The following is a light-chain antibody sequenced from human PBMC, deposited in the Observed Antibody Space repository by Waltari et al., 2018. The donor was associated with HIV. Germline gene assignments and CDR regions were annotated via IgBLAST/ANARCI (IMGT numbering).Light chain of an antibody. Sequence: DLTQPPSVSVPPGQTATITCTGDALTKRYGYWYQKKSGKYPVLLINKDTERLSGIPERFSGSSSGTILTLTINEVRAEDEAEYYCQSSDSSGVDFVVFGGGTKLTV. V-gene: IGLV3-25*03. CDR1: ALTKRY. J-gene: IGLJ2*01. CDR2: KDT. CDR3: QSSDSSGVDFVV.